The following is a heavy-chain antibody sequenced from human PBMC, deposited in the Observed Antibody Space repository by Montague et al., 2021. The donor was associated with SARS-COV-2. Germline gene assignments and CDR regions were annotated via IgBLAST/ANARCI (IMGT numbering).Heavy chain of an antibody. CDR3: AHRQNSGGWGDWFDP. V-gene: IGHV2-5*02. D-gene: IGHD6-19*01. Sequence: PALVKPTQTLTLTCTFSGFSLSTSGVGVGWIRQPPGKALEWLALIYWADDKRYSPSLKSKLTITKDTSKNQVVLTMTNMDPVDTATYYCAHRQNSGGWGDWFDPWGQGTLVTVSS. CDR1: GFSLSTSGVG. J-gene: IGHJ5*02. CDR2: IYWADDK.